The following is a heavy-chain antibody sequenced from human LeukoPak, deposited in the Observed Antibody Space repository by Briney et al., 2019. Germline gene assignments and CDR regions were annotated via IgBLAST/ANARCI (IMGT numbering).Heavy chain of an antibody. V-gene: IGHV3-74*01. CDR1: GFTFSSYW. D-gene: IGHD3-22*01. CDR3: CSSGYYEFDY. J-gene: IGHJ4*02. Sequence: GGPLRLSCAASGFTFSSYWMHWVRQAPGKGLVWVSRINSDGSSTSYADSVKGRFTISRDNAKNTLYLQMNSPRAEDTAVYYCCSSGYYEFDYWGQGTLVTVSS. CDR2: INSDGSST.